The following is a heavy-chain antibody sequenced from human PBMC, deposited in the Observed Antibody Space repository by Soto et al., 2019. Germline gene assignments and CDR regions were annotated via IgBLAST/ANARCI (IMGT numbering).Heavy chain of an antibody. CDR2: LHPSNGNS. Sequence: ASVKVSCKASGYTFSTYAIDWVRQAPGQGLEWMGWLHPSNGNSRYSKKFQGRVNMTRDTSASTAYMELKNLTSEDTAVYYGARDPVNSLSGLDHWGQGALVTVSS. V-gene: IGHV1-3*01. J-gene: IGHJ5*02. CDR1: GYTFSTYA. D-gene: IGHD3-10*01. CDR3: ARDPVNSLSGLDH.